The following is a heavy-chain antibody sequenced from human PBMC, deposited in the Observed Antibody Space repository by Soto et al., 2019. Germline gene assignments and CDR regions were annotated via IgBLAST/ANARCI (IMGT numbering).Heavy chain of an antibody. V-gene: IGHV3-7*03. CDR3: VRDNSLTY. CDR1: GSTFSKSW. Sequence: QPGGSLRLSCAASGSTFSKSWMNWVRQAPGKGLEWVANIKPDGSSQSYVDSVKGRFVISRDNAKNSLYLQMDSLRADDTAVYYCVRDNSLTYWGQGALVTVSS. CDR2: IKPDGSSQ. J-gene: IGHJ4*02. D-gene: IGHD3-9*01.